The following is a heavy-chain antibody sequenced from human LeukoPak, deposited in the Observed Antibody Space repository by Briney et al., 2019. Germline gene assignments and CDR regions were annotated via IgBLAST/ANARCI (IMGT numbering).Heavy chain of an antibody. V-gene: IGHV1-18*01. CDR2: ISAYNGNT. J-gene: IGHJ4*02. CDR3: ARDFYYDSSGYYYFFDY. CDR1: GYTFTSYG. Sequence: ASVTVSCTASGYTFTSYGISWVRQAPGQGLEWMGWISAYNGNTNYAQKLQGRVTMTTDTSTSTAYMELRSLRSDDTAVYYCARDFYYDSSGYYYFFDYWGQGTLVTVSS. D-gene: IGHD3-22*01.